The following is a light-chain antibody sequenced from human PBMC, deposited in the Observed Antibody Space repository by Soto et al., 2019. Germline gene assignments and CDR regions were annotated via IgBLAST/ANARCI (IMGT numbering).Light chain of an antibody. Sequence: QSALTQPASVSGSPGQSITISCAGTSSDVGGYNYVSWYQQHPGKAPKLMIYDVSNRPSGVSNRFSGSKSGNTASLTSSGLKAEDEADYYCRSYTSSSTLDVFGTGTKLTVL. CDR1: SSDVGGYNY. CDR2: DVS. CDR3: RSYTSSSTLDV. J-gene: IGLJ1*01. V-gene: IGLV2-14*01.